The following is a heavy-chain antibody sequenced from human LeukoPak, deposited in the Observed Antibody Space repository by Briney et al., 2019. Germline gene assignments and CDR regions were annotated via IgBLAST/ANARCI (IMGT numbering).Heavy chain of an antibody. CDR3: ARLGVGATTNYYYYGMDV. CDR1: GGSFSGYY. J-gene: IGHJ6*02. V-gene: IGHV4-34*01. CDR2: INHSGST. D-gene: IGHD1-26*01. Sequence: SETLSLTCAVYGGSFSGYYWSWIRQPPGKGLEWIGEINHSGSTNYNPSLKSRVTISVDTSKNQFSLKLSSVTAADTAVYYCARLGVGATTNYYYYGMDVWGQGTTVTVSS.